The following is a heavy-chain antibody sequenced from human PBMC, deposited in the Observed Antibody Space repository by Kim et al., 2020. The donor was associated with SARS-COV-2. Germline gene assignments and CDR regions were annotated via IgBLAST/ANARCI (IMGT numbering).Heavy chain of an antibody. CDR2: ISGSGGST. Sequence: GGSLRLSCAASGFTFSSYAMSWVRQAPGKGLEWVSAISGSGGSTYYADSVKGRFTISRDNSKNTLYPQMNSLRAEDTAVYYCAKRSQKCGYYTSFYYGMDVWGQGTTVTVPS. V-gene: IGHV3-23*01. D-gene: IGHD3-3*01. CDR1: GFTFSSYA. J-gene: IGHJ6*02. CDR3: AKRSQKCGYYTSFYYGMDV.